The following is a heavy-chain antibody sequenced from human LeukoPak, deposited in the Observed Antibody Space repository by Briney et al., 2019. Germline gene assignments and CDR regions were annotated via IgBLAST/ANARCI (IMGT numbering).Heavy chain of an antibody. CDR2: IYYSGST. J-gene: IGHJ4*02. V-gene: IGHV4-39*01. CDR3: ARVGYSSSWSPSDY. D-gene: IGHD6-13*01. CDR1: TFSSYA. Sequence: TFSSYAMSWVRQAPGKGLEWIGSIYYSGSTYYNPSLKSRVTISVDTSKNQFSLKLSSVTAADTAVYYCARVGYSSSWSPSDYWGQGALVTVSS.